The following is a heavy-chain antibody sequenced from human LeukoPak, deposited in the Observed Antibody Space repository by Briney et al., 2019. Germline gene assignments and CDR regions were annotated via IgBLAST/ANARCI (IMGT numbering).Heavy chain of an antibody. CDR1: GYSISSGYY. Sequence: SETLSLTCSVSGYSISSGYYWGWIRQPPGKGLEWIGSIYHSGSTYYNPSLKSRVTISVDTSKNQFSLKLRSVTAADTAAYYCARGRGDSSGALFDFWGRGILVTVSS. CDR3: ARGRGDSSGALFDF. D-gene: IGHD6-19*01. CDR2: IYHSGST. J-gene: IGHJ4*02. V-gene: IGHV4-38-2*02.